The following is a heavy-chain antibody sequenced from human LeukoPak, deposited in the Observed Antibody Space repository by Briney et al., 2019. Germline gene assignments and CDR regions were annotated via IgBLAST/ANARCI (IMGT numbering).Heavy chain of an antibody. D-gene: IGHD1-26*01. V-gene: IGHV1-2*06. CDR1: GYTFTGYY. Sequence: ASVKVSCKASGYTFTGYYMHWVRQAPGQGLEWMGRINPNSGGTNYAQKFQGRVTMTRDTSISTAYMELSRLRPDDTAVYYCARDGEEWELPTFDYWGQGTLVTVSS. CDR3: ARDGEEWELPTFDY. J-gene: IGHJ4*02. CDR2: INPNSGGT.